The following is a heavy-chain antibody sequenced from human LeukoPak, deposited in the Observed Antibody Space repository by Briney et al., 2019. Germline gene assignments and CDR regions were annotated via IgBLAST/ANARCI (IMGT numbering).Heavy chain of an antibody. CDR2: ISSSGSTI. J-gene: IGHJ4*02. V-gene: IGHV3-48*03. Sequence: GGSLRLSCAASGFTFSSYEMNWVRQAPGKGVEWVSYISSSGSTIYYADSVKGRFTISRDNAKNSLYLQMNSLRAEDTAVYYCARNDYGDYVNPYYFDYWGQGTLVTVSS. CDR1: GFTFSSYE. D-gene: IGHD4-17*01. CDR3: ARNDYGDYVNPYYFDY.